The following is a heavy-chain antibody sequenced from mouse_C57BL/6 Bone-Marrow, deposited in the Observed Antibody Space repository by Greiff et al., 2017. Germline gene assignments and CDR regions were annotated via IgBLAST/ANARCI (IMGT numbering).Heavy chain of an antibody. CDR3: ARDTYYGSSSYAMDY. D-gene: IGHD1-1*01. CDR1: GYTFTDYY. V-gene: IGHV1-76*01. Sequence: VQLQQSGAELVRPGASVKLSCKASGYTFTDYYINWVKQRPGQGLEWIARIYPGSGNTYYNEKFKGKATLTAEKSSSTAYMQLSSLTSEDSAVYFCARDTYYGSSSYAMDYWGQGTSVTVSS. J-gene: IGHJ4*01. CDR2: IYPGSGNT.